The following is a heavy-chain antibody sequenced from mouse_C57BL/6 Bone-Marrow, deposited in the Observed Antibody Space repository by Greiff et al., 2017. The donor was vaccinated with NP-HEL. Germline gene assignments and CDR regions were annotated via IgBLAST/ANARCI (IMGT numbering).Heavy chain of an antibody. CDR1: GFTFSSYG. D-gene: IGHD2-1*01. CDR2: ISSGGSYT. Sequence: EVQLVESGGDLVKPGGSLKLSCAASGFTFSSYGMSWVRQTPDKRLEWVATISSGGSYTYYPDSVKGRFTIARDNAKNTLYLQMSSLKSEDTAMYYCARPIYYGNYLGYWGQGTTLTVSS. V-gene: IGHV5-6*01. CDR3: ARPIYYGNYLGY. J-gene: IGHJ2*01.